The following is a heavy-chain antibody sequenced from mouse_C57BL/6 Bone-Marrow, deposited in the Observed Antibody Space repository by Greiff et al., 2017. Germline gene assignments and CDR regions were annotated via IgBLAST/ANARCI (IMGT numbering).Heavy chain of an antibody. J-gene: IGHJ1*03. CDR2: INPSSGYT. CDR3: ARSGDGYYWYFDV. Sequence: QVQLQQSGAELAKPGASVKLSCKASGYTFTSYWMHWVKQRPGQGLEWIGYINPSSGYTKYNQKFKDKATWTADKSSSTAYMRRSSLTYEDSAVYYCARSGDGYYWYFDVWGTGTTVTVSA. CDR1: GYTFTSYW. V-gene: IGHV1-7*01. D-gene: IGHD2-3*01.